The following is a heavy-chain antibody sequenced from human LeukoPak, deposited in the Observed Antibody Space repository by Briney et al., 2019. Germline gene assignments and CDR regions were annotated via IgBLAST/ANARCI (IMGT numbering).Heavy chain of an antibody. J-gene: IGHJ4*02. CDR2: ISAYNGNT. D-gene: IGHD3-22*01. CDR1: GYTFTSYG. V-gene: IGHV1-18*01. CDR3: ARESAYYYDSSGYYSSFDY. Sequence: ASVKVSCKASGYTFTSYGISWVRQAPGQGLEWMGWISAYNGNTNYAQKLQGRVTMTTDTSTSTAYMELRSLRSDDTAVYYCARESAYYYDSSGYYSSFDYWGQGTLVTVSS.